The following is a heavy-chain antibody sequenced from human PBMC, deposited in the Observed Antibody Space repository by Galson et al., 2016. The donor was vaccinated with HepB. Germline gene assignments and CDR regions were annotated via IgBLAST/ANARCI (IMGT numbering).Heavy chain of an antibody. J-gene: IGHJ3*02. CDR3: ASDSRKSNWPEAYNI. Sequence: SLRLSCAASGFSVTNNYMNWVRQAPGKGLEWVSVLYTGGTTLYADSVKGRFTISRDNSKNEVYLQMNSLRGDDKAVYFCASDSRKSNWPEAYNIWGQGAMVTVSS. V-gene: IGHV3-53*01. CDR2: LYTGGTT. CDR1: GFSVTNNY. D-gene: IGHD2/OR15-2a*01.